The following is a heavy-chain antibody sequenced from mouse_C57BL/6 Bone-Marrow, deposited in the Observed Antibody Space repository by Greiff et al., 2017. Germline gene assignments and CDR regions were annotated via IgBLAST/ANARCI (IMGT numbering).Heavy chain of an antibody. CDR1: GYTFTSYW. J-gene: IGHJ2*01. CDR2: IDPNSGGT. CDR3: ASSEGRTTVVGGFDY. Sequence: VQLQQPGAELVKPGASVKLSCKASGYTFTSYWMHWVKQRPGRGLEWIGRIDPNSGGTKYNEKFKSKATLTVDKPSSTAYMQLSSLTSEDSAVYYCASSEGRTTVVGGFDYWGQGTTLTVSS. V-gene: IGHV1-72*01. D-gene: IGHD1-1*01.